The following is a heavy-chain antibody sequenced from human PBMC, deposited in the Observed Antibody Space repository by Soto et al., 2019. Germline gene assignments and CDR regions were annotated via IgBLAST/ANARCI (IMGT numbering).Heavy chain of an antibody. CDR2: IVVSSGNT. V-gene: IGHV1-58*02. J-gene: IGHJ4*02. Sequence: QLQLVQSGPEVKKPGTSVKVSCEASGFTFSSSAMQWVRQARGQRLEWIGWIVVSSGNTNYAQKFQERVTITRDMSTSTAYMELSSLSYEDTAVYYCVARMRDGFDYWGQGTLVTVSS. CDR3: VARMRDGFDY. CDR1: GFTFSSSA. D-gene: IGHD2-8*01.